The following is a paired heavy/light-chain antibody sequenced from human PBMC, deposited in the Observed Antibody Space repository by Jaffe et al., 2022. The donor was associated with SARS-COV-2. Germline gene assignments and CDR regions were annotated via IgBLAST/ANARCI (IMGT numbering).Heavy chain of an antibody. CDR2: INVGDGNT. J-gene: IGHJ6*03. CDR1: GYTFTTYA. D-gene: IGHD3-3*01. Sequence: QVQLVQSGAEVEKPGASVRISCKASGYTFTTYAIHWVRQAPGQRLEWMGWINVGDGNTKYSQMFQGRLTITRDTSASTAYMELSSLRSEDTAVYYCARTWIVGRFYYYIDVWGKGTMVTVSS. V-gene: IGHV1-3*01. CDR3: ARTWIVGRFYYYIDV.
Light chain of an antibody. CDR1: QSVSTW. CDR2: KAS. CDR3: QQYYSSWT. Sequence: DIQMTQSPSTLSASVGDRVTITCRASQSVSTWLTWYQQKPGKAPKLLIYKASSLDSGVPPRFSGSGTGTEFSLTISSLQPDDFATYYCQQYYSSWTFGQGTKVEI. V-gene: IGKV1-5*03. J-gene: IGKJ1*01.